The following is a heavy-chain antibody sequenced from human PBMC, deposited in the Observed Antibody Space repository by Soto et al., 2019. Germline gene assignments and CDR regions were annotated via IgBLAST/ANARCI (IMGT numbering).Heavy chain of an antibody. CDR3: ARESSSTVTTGGGGSAKDY. CDR1: GLTFSNYA. Sequence: QVHLVESGGGVVQPGRSLRLSCAASGLTFSNYAMHWVRQAPGKGLEWVAFISYDGTNRCYPDSVKGRFTISRDNSKNXLXXQMNSLNTEDTAVYYCARESSSTVTTGGGGSAKDYWGQGTLVTVSS. CDR2: ISYDGTNR. J-gene: IGHJ4*02. D-gene: IGHD4-17*01. V-gene: IGHV3-30-3*01.